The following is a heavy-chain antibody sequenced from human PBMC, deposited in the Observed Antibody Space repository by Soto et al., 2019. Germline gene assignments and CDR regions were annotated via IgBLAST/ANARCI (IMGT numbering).Heavy chain of an antibody. V-gene: IGHV4-4*02. CDR1: GGSISSSNW. J-gene: IGHJ6*02. D-gene: IGHD3-10*01. CDR3: ARDLYTMVRDYYGMDV. Sequence: QVQLQESGPGLVKPSGTLSLTCAVSGGSISSSNWWSWVRQPPGKGLEWIGEIYHSGSTNYNPSLKSRVTRSVDKSKNQFSLKLSSVTAADTAVYYCARDLYTMVRDYYGMDVWGQGTTVTVSS. CDR2: IYHSGST.